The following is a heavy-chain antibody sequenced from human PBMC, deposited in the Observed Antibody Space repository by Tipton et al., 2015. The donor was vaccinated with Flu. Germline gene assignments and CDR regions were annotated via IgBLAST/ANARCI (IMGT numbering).Heavy chain of an antibody. V-gene: IGHV4-59*11. D-gene: IGHD3-10*02. CDR1: GGSISSHH. J-gene: IGHJ4*02. Sequence: TLSLTCTVSGGSISSHHWSWIRQSPGKGLEWIAYISSSGTTNYNPSLKSRVTTSVDTSKNHFSLKLTSVTAADTAVYYCARLSFYDVDLKNFYFEDWGQGTLVTVSS. CDR3: ARLSFYDVDLKNFYFED. CDR2: ISSSGTT.